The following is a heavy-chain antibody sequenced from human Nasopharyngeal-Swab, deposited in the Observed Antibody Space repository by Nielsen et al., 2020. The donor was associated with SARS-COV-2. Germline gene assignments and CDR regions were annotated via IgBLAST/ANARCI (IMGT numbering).Heavy chain of an antibody. CDR3: ARDAPAHYGSFY. J-gene: IGHJ4*02. Sequence: GGSLRLSCAASGFTFSSHGMHWVRQAPGKGLEWVAVICYDGSNKYYADSVKGRFTISRDNSKNTLYLQMNSLRPEDTAVYYCARDAPAHYGSFYWGRGTLVTVSS. D-gene: IGHD4-17*01. CDR2: ICYDGSNK. V-gene: IGHV3-33*01. CDR1: GFTFSSHG.